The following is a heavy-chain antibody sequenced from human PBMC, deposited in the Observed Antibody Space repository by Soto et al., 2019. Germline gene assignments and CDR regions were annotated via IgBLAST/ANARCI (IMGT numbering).Heavy chain of an antibody. CDR2: ISAYNGNT. J-gene: IGHJ6*02. CDR1: GYTFTSYG. D-gene: IGHD3-10*01. Sequence: QVQLVQSGAEVKKPGASVKVSCKASGYTFTSYGISWVRQAPGQGLEWMGWISAYNGNTNYAQKLQGRVTMTTDTPTSTAYMELRRLRSDDTAVYYCARDARARFRESPFYGMDVWGPGTPVTVSS. CDR3: ARDARARFRESPFYGMDV. V-gene: IGHV1-18*01.